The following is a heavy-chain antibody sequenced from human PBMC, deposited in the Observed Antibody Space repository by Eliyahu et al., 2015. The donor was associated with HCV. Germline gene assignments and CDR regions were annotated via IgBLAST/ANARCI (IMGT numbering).Heavy chain of an antibody. V-gene: IGHV3-74*03. J-gene: IGHJ4*02. CDR2: ISTDGSRT. CDR1: GFAFSNYW. CDR3: VRDLEFLAN. D-gene: IGHD3-3*01. Sequence: DVQLVESGGGLVQPGGSLRLSCAASGFAFSNYWMHWVRQAPGKGPVWVSRISTDGSRTTYADSVRGRFTVSRDNAKNTLYLEINSLRAEDTAVYYCVRDLEFLANWGQGTLVTVSS.